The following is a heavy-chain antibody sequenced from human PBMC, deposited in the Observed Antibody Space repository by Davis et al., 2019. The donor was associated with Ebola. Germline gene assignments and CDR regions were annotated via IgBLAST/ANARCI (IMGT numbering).Heavy chain of an antibody. CDR2: IRSKANSYAT. CDR1: GFTFSGSA. Sequence: GESLKTSCAASGFTFSGSAMHWVRQASGKGLEWVGRIRSKANSYATAYAASVKGRFTISRDDSKNTAYLQMNSLKTEDTAVYYCTRGNGGNSDDYWGQGTLVTVSS. J-gene: IGHJ4*02. V-gene: IGHV3-73*01. D-gene: IGHD4-23*01. CDR3: TRGNGGNSDDY.